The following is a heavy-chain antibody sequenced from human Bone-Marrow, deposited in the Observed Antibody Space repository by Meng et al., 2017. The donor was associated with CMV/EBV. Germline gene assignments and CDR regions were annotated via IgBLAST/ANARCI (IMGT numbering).Heavy chain of an antibody. V-gene: IGHV3-73*01. Sequence: GESLKISCAASGFTFSGSAMHWVRQASGKGLEWVGRIRSKANSYATAYAASVKGRSTISRDDSKNTAYLQMNSLKAEDTAVYYCTARYSGSYYGSIDYYGMDVWGQGTTVTVSS. CDR3: TARYSGSYYGSIDYYGMDV. CDR2: IRSKANSYAT. CDR1: GFTFSGSA. J-gene: IGHJ6*02. D-gene: IGHD1-26*01.